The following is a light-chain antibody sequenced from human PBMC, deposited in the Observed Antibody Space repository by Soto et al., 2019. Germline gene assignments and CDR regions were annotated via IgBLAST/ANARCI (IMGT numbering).Light chain of an antibody. Sequence: QSALTQPRSVSGSPGQSVTISCTGTSSDVGGYKYVSWYEQHPGKAPKLIIYDVSKRASGVPDRFSASKSGNTASLTISGLQAEDDADYYCCSYAGSYSFVFGGGTKVTVL. V-gene: IGLV2-11*01. CDR1: SSDVGGYKY. CDR3: CSYAGSYSFV. J-gene: IGLJ2*01. CDR2: DVS.